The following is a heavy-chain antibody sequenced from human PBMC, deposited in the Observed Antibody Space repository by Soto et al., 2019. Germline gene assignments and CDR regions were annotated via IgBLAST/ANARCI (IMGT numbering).Heavy chain of an antibody. CDR2: IYYSGST. Sequence: SETLSLTCTVSGGSISSGGYYWSWIRQHPGKGLEWIGYIYYSGSTYYNPSLKSRVTISVDTSKNQFSLKLSSVTAADTAVYYCARDRREYDFWSGYYTPFYYYYGMDVWGQGTTVTVSS. V-gene: IGHV4-31*03. CDR3: ARDRREYDFWSGYYTPFYYYYGMDV. J-gene: IGHJ6*02. CDR1: GGSISSGGYY. D-gene: IGHD3-3*01.